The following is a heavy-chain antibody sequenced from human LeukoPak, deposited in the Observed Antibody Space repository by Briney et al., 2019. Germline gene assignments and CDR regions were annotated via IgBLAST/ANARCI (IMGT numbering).Heavy chain of an antibody. CDR3: ARAPYNWNLGYGMDV. D-gene: IGHD1-7*01. V-gene: IGHV3-30-3*01. J-gene: IGHJ6*02. Sequence: AARSLRLSCAASGFTFSSYAMHWVRQAPGKGLEWVAVISYDGSNKYYADSVKGRFTISRDNSKNTLYLQMNSLRAEDTAVYYCARAPYNWNLGYGMDVWGQGTTVTVSS. CDR2: ISYDGSNK. CDR1: GFTFSSYA.